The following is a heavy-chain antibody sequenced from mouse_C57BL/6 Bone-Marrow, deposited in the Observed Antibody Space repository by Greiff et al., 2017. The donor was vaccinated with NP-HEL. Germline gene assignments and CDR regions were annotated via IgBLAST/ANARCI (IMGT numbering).Heavy chain of an antibody. CDR3: ARETYYYGSSYDWYFDV. J-gene: IGHJ1*03. D-gene: IGHD1-1*01. CDR1: GYSFTGYY. Sequence: EVHLVESGPELVKPGASVKISCKASGYSFTGYYMHWVKQSSEKSLEWIGEINPSTGGTSYNQKFKGKATLTVDKSSSTAYMQLKSLTSEDSAVYYCARETYYYGSSYDWYFDVWGTGTTVTVSS. V-gene: IGHV1-43*01. CDR2: INPSTGGT.